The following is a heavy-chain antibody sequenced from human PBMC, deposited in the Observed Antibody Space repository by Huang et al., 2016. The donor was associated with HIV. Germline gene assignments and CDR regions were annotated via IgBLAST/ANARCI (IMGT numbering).Heavy chain of an antibody. CDR3: ARDSNWNFRYFDY. CDR2: IGSSGSII. CDR1: GFTFSDYD. D-gene: IGHD1-7*01. Sequence: QVQVVESGGGLVKPGGSLRLSCAASGFTFSDYDMNWIRQAPGKGLEWFSYIGSSGSIIYYADSVKGRFTISRDNAKNSLYLQMNSLRAEDTAVYYCARDSNWNFRYFDYWGQGTLVTVSS. J-gene: IGHJ4*02. V-gene: IGHV3-11*01.